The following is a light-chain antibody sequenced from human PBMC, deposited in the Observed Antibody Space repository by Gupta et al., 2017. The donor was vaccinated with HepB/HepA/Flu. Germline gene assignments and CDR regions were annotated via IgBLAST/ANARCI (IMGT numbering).Light chain of an antibody. Sequence: EMPLTQPTDTLSLSPGERATLSCRASQRFSRSFLAWYQQKAGQAPTLLIYGPSSRATGIPDRFSGSGYGTEFTLTISSPEPEDFAVYYCQQECGSPLTFGGGTKVEIK. J-gene: IGKJ4*01. CDR1: QRFSRSF. CDR2: GPS. CDR3: QQECGSPLT. V-gene: IGKV3-20*01.